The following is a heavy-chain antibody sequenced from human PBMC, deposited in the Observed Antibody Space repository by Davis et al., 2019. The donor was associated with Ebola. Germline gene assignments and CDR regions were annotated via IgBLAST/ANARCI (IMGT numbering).Heavy chain of an antibody. D-gene: IGHD3-22*01. CDR1: WDRVSSNSAA. CDR3: ARDPPYDQGYDY. Sequence: SQTLSLTCAISWDRVSSNSAAWNWIRQSPSRGLEWLGRTYYRSKWFVDYAVSVKSRITINPDTSKNQFSLQLTSLTPEDTAVYYCARDPPYDQGYDYWGQGTLVTVSS. V-gene: IGHV6-1*01. CDR2: TYYRSKWFV. J-gene: IGHJ4*02.